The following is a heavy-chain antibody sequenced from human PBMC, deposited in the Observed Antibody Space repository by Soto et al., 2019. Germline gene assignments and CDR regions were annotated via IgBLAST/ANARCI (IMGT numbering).Heavy chain of an antibody. CDR1: GGSFSTDY. V-gene: IGHV4-34*01. D-gene: IGHD6-6*01. CDR3: ARVLAARASRDFDY. CDR2: INPSGGT. Sequence: SETLSLTCAVYGGSFSTDYLSWIRQPPGKGLEWIGEINPSGGTNYNPSLESRVTISVATSKNQFSLKLSSVTAADTAVYYCARVLAARASRDFDYWGQGTLVTVSS. J-gene: IGHJ4*02.